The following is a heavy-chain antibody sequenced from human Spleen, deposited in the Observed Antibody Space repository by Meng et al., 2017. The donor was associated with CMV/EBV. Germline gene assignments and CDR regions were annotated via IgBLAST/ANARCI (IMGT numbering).Heavy chain of an antibody. Sequence: SVKVSCKASGGTFSSYAVSWVRQAPGQGLEWMGGIIPMFGTANYAQRFQGRVTITTDESTSTAYMEVSSLKAEDTAVYYCARGIVVLTSYYGMDVWGQGTTVTVSS. CDR3: ARGIVVLTSYYGMDV. CDR2: IIPMFGTA. J-gene: IGHJ6*02. D-gene: IGHD2-21*02. V-gene: IGHV1-69*05. CDR1: GGTFSSYA.